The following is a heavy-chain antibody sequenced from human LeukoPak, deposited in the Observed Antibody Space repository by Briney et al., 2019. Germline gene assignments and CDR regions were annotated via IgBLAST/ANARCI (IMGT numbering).Heavy chain of an antibody. Sequence: PGGSLRLSCAASGFTFDNYAMHWVRQVPGKGLEWVSGISWNSGSIGYADSVKGRFTISRDNAKNSLYLQVNSLRAEDTALYYCAKAPGYYYDSGGNFEYWGQGTLVTVSS. D-gene: IGHD3-22*01. CDR2: ISWNSGSI. J-gene: IGHJ4*02. V-gene: IGHV3-9*01. CDR3: AKAPGYYYDSGGNFEY. CDR1: GFTFDNYA.